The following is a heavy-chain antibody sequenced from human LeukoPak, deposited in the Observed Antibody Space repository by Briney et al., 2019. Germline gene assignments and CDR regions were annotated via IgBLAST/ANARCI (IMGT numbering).Heavy chain of an antibody. CDR3: ARGVVPAPWFDP. CDR1: GGSISSGSYY. D-gene: IGHD2-2*01. CDR2: IYTSGST. V-gene: IGHV4-61*02. Sequence: SETLSLTCIVSGGSISSGSYYWSWIRQPAGKGLEWIGRIYTSGSTNYNPSLKSRVTISVDTSKIQFSLKLSSVTAADTAVYYCARGVVPAPWFDPWGQGTLVTVSS. J-gene: IGHJ5*02.